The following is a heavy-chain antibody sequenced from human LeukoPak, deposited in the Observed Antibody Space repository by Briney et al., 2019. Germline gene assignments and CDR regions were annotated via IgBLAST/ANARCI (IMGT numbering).Heavy chain of an antibody. D-gene: IGHD4-17*01. Sequence: GGSLRLSCAGSGFNFGIYSMDWVRQAPGKGLEWVSFIRSKLYGGAAEYAASVKGRFSISREDSKSIVYLQMNSLKTEDTAVYYCARDQLGGDPGNYYYYYMDVWGKGTTVTVSS. CDR2: IRSKLYGGAA. V-gene: IGHV3-49*04. J-gene: IGHJ6*03. CDR1: GFNFGIYS. CDR3: ARDQLGGDPGNYYYYYMDV.